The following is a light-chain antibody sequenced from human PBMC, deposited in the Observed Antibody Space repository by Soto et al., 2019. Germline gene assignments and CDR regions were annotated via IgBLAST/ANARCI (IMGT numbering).Light chain of an antibody. CDR1: QSVSSSY. CDR3: QQYGSSFT. J-gene: IGKJ5*01. CDR2: GAS. V-gene: IGKV3-20*01. Sequence: EIVLTQSPGTLSLSPGERATLSCRASQSVSSSYLAWYQQKLGQAPRLLIYGASSRATGIPDRFSGSGSGTDFTLTISRLEPEYFAVYYCQQYGSSFTFGQGTRLEIK.